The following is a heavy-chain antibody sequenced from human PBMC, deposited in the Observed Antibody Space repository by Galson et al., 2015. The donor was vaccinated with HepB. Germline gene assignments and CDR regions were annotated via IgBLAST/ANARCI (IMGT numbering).Heavy chain of an antibody. D-gene: IGHD4-17*01. V-gene: IGHV3-33*06. CDR2: IWYDGSNK. CDR3: ANTDYGEDY. J-gene: IGHJ4*02. CDR1: GFTFSSYG. Sequence: SLRLSCAASGFTFSSYGMHWVRQAPGKGLDWVAVIWYDGSNKYYADSVKGRFTISRDNSKNTLYLQMNSLRAEDTAVYYCANTDYGEDYWGQGTLVTVSS.